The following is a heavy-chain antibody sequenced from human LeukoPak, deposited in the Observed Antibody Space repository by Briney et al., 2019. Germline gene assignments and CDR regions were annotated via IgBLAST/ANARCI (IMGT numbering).Heavy chain of an antibody. J-gene: IGHJ4*02. V-gene: IGHV4-34*01. CDR2: INHSGST. CDR3: ARSRVGDY. Sequence: SETLSLSCAVYGGSFSGYYWSWIRQPAGKGLEWIGEINHSGSTNYDPSLKSRVTISVDTSKNQFSLKLSSVTAADTAVYYCARSRVGDYWGQGTLVTVSS. CDR1: GGSFSGYY. D-gene: IGHD2-2*01.